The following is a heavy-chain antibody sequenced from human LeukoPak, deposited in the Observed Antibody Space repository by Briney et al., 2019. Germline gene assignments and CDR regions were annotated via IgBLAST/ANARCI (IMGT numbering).Heavy chain of an antibody. Sequence: GGSLRLSCAASGFTFSSYSMNWVRQAPGKGLEWVSYISSSSSTIYYADSVKGRFTISRDNAKNSLYLQMNSPRAEDTAVYYCARDSGSGWYVYFDYWGQGTLVTVSS. CDR2: ISSSSSTI. D-gene: IGHD6-19*01. CDR1: GFTFSSYS. V-gene: IGHV3-48*04. J-gene: IGHJ4*02. CDR3: ARDSGSGWYVYFDY.